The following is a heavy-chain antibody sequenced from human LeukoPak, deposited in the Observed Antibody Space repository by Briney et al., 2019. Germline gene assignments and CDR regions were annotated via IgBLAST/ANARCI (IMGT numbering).Heavy chain of an antibody. CDR3: ASRAAAELQH. Sequence: PSETLSLTCAVYGGSFSGYYWSWIRQPPGKGLEWIREINHSGSTNYNPSLKSRVTISVDTSKNQFSLKLSSVTAADTAVYYCASRAAAELQHWGQGTLVTVSS. V-gene: IGHV4-34*01. CDR2: INHSGST. D-gene: IGHD6-13*01. CDR1: GGSFSGYY. J-gene: IGHJ1*01.